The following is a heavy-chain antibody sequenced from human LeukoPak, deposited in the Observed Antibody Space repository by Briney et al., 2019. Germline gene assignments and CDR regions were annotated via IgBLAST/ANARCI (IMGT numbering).Heavy chain of an antibody. Sequence: SQTLSLTCTVSGGSISSGSYYWSWIRQPAGKGLEWIGRIYTSGSTNYNPSLKSRVTISVDTSKNQFSLKLSSVTAADTAVYYCARAKWFGLGRLRARFDYWGQGTLVTVSS. V-gene: IGHV4-61*02. D-gene: IGHD5-12*01. CDR1: GGSISSGSYY. CDR2: IYTSGST. J-gene: IGHJ4*02. CDR3: ARAKWFGLGRLRARFDY.